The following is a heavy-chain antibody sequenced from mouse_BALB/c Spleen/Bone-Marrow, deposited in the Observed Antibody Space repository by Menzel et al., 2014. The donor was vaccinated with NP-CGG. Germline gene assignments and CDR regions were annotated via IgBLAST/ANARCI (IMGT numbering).Heavy chain of an antibody. D-gene: IGHD2-4*01. Sequence: VQLQQSGAELVKPGASVKLSCTASGFNIKDTYMNWVKQRPEQGLEWIGRIDPANGNTKYDPKFQGKATITADKSSNTPNLQLRSLTLEDPAFFYFPRSFFNYDLYYCGQGTPLTVSS. CDR3: PRSFFNYDLYY. J-gene: IGHJ2*01. CDR2: IDPANGNT. V-gene: IGHV14-3*02. CDR1: GFNIKDTY.